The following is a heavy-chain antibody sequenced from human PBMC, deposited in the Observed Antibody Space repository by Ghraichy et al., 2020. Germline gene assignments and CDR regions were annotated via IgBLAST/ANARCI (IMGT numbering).Heavy chain of an antibody. Sequence: SQTLSLTCTVSGGSISSSSYYWGWIRQPPGKGLEWIGSIYYSGSTYYNPSLKSRVTISVDTSKNQFSLKLSSVTAADTAVYYCARRVRRAGRYFDYWGQGTLVTVSS. J-gene: IGHJ4*02. CDR1: GGSISSSSYY. CDR2: IYYSGST. V-gene: IGHV4-39*01. CDR3: ARRVRRAGRYFDY. D-gene: IGHD6-19*01.